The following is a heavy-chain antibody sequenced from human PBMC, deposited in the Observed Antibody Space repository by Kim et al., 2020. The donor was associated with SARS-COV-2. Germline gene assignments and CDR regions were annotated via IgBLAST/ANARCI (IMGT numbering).Heavy chain of an antibody. CDR2: ISSSSSYI. V-gene: IGHV3-21*01. CDR3: ARGLTIVVVPAAGNWFDP. CDR1: GFTFSSYS. Sequence: GGSLRLSCAASGFTFSSYSMNWVRQAPGKGLEWVSSISSSSSYIYYADSVKGRFTISRDNAKNSLYLQMNSLRAEDTAVYYCARGLTIVVVPAAGNWFDPWGQGTLVTVSS. D-gene: IGHD2-2*01. J-gene: IGHJ5*02.